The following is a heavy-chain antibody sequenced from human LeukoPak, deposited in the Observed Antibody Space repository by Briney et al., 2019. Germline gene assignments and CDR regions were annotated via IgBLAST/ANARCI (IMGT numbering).Heavy chain of an antibody. V-gene: IGHV4-39*07. CDR3: ARSVGMTPFDY. Sequence: SETLSLTCTVSGGSISSSTYFWGWIRQPPGKGLEWIGTIYYSGSTYYNPSLKSRVTISVDTSKNQFSLKLSSVTAADTAVYYCARSVGMTPFDYWGQGTLVTVSS. CDR2: IYYSGST. CDR1: GGSISSSTYF. J-gene: IGHJ4*02. D-gene: IGHD1-1*01.